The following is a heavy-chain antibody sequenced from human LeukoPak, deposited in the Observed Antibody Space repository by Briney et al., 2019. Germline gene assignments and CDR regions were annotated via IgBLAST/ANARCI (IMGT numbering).Heavy chain of an antibody. CDR2: IYPGDSDT. V-gene: IGHV5-51*01. CDR1: GYSFTSYW. Sequence: GESLKISCKGSGYSFTSYWIGWVRQMPGKGLEWMGIIYPGDSDTRYSPSLQGQVTISADKSISTAYLQWSSLKASDTAMYYCARGAYYDFWSGYRSGWFDPWGQGTLVTVSS. D-gene: IGHD3-3*01. J-gene: IGHJ5*02. CDR3: ARGAYYDFWSGYRSGWFDP.